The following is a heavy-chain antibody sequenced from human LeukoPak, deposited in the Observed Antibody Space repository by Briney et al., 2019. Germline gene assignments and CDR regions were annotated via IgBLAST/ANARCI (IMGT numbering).Heavy chain of an antibody. Sequence: SVTVSFTASGGTFTNSAISWVRRAPGQGLEGMGGINPIFRTANYAQQFQDRVTIIADESTSTAYMELSLLKFEDTAVYYCARGGGIFGVLTTAHYYGIDVWGQGTTVTVSS. CDR1: GGTFTNSA. J-gene: IGHJ6*02. D-gene: IGHD3-3*01. CDR3: ARGGGIFGVLTTAHYYGIDV. V-gene: IGHV1-69*13. CDR2: INPIFRTA.